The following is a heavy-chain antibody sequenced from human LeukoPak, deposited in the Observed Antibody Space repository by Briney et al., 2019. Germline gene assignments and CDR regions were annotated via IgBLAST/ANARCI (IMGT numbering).Heavy chain of an antibody. D-gene: IGHD3-16*01. J-gene: IGHJ4*02. V-gene: IGHV3-48*03. CDR2: ISSSGSTI. CDR3: VRDFDYADYFDY. Sequence: PGGSLRLSCADSGFTFSSYEMNWVRQAPGKGLEWVLYISSSGSTIYYADSVKGRFTISRDDAKNSLYLQMNSLSAEDTAVYYCVRDFDYADYFDYWGQGTLVTVSS. CDR1: GFTFSSYE.